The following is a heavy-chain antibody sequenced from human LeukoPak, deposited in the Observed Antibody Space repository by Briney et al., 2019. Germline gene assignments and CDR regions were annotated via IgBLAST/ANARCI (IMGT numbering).Heavy chain of an antibody. CDR3: ARAQYSSSFKAFDI. D-gene: IGHD6-13*01. V-gene: IGHV3-30-3*01. CDR2: ISYDGSNK. J-gene: IGHJ3*02. CDR1: GFTFSSYA. Sequence: GGPLRLSCAASGFTFSSYAMHWVRQAPGKGLEWVAVISYDGSNKYYADSVKGRFTISRDNSKNTLYLQMNSLRAEDTAVYYCARAQYSSSFKAFDIWGQGTMVTVSS.